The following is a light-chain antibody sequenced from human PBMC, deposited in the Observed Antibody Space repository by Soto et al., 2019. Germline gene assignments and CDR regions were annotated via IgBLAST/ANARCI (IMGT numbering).Light chain of an antibody. CDR1: SGSVSTSYY. Sequence: QTVVTQEPSFSVSPGGTVTLTCGLNSGSVSTSYYPSWYQQTPGQAPRTLIYSTNTRSSEVPDRFSGSILGNKAALTITGAQADDESDYYCVLYVGSGISVFGGGTKLTVL. V-gene: IGLV8-61*01. J-gene: IGLJ2*01. CDR2: STN. CDR3: VLYVGSGISV.